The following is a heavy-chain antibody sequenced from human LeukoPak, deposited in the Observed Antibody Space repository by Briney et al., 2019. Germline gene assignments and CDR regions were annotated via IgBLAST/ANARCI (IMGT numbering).Heavy chain of an antibody. CDR1: GYTFTGYY. CDR2: INPNSGGT. J-gene: IGHJ6*03. CDR3: ARSRYCSSTSCYDYYYYMDV. Sequence: GASVKVSCKASGYTFTGYYMHWVRQAPGQGLEWMGWINPNSGGTNYAQKFQGRVTMTRDTSISTAYMELSRLRPDDTAVYYCARSRYCSSTSCYDYYYYMDVWGKGTTVTVSS. V-gene: IGHV1-2*02. D-gene: IGHD2-2*01.